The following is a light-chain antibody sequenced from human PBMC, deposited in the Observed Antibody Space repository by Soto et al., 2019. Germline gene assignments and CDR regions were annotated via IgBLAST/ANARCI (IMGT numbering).Light chain of an antibody. CDR2: EVS. Sequence: QSALTQPASVSGSPGQTITISCTGTSSDVGGYKHVSWYQHHPGKAPKLMIYEVSNRPSGVSNRFSGSKSGYTASLTISGLLAEDEADYYCNSQRSSGTRVFGSGTKVTAL. J-gene: IGLJ1*01. CDR1: SSDVGGYKH. CDR3: NSQRSSGTRV. V-gene: IGLV2-14*01.